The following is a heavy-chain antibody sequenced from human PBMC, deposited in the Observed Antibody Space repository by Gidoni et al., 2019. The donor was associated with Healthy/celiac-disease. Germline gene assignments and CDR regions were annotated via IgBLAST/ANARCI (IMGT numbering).Heavy chain of an antibody. CDR3: ARDRVVPAAMYDYYMDV. J-gene: IGHJ6*03. D-gene: IGHD2-2*01. CDR2: IKQDGSER. Sequence: EVQLVESGGGLVQPGGSLRLSCAASGFTFSNYWMNWVRQAPGKGLEWVANIKQDGSERYYVDSVKGRFTISRDNAKNSLYLQMNSLRAEDAAVFYCARDRVVPAAMYDYYMDVWGKGTTVTVSS. V-gene: IGHV3-7*04. CDR1: GFTFSNYW.